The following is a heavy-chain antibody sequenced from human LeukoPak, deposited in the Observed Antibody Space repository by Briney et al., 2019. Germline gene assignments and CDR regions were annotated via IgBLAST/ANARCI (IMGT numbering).Heavy chain of an antibody. CDR3: ARAAVAADY. CDR2: MNPNSGNT. J-gene: IGHJ4*02. CDR1: GGTFSSYA. D-gene: IGHD6-19*01. V-gene: IGHV1-8*02. Sequence: ASVKVSCKASGGTFSSYATSWVRQATGQGLEWMGWMNPNSGNTGYAQKFQGRVTMTRNTSISTAYMELSSLRSEDTAVYYCARAAVAADYWGQGTLVTVSS.